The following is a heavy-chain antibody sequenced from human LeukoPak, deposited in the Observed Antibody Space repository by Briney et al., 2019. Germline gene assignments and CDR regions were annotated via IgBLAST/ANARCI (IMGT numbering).Heavy chain of an antibody. J-gene: IGHJ3*02. CDR3: AKTYFGDYALHAFDI. CDR2: VSGSGGNT. Sequence: GWSLRLSCGASGCTFRNYAMRWVRQDPAKGLDWISGVSGSGGNTYYAEPVKGRFTHSRDNFQDTLYLEMNSLRAEATALYYCAKTYFGDYALHAFDIWGRGTMVTVSS. V-gene: IGHV3-23*01. D-gene: IGHD4-17*01. CDR1: GCTFRNYA.